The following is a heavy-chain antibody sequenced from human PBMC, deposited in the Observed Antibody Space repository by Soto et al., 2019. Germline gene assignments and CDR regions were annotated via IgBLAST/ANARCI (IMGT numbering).Heavy chain of an antibody. Sequence: EVQLVESGGGLVQPGGSLRLSCAASGFTFSSFWMSWVRQAPGKGLAWVANIKQDGSEKYYVDSVKGRFTISRDNAKNSLYLQLNSMRAEDTAVYYCARDEGYCSGGSCYLNDAFDIWGPGTMVTVSS. CDR1: GFTFSSFW. CDR3: ARDEGYCSGGSCYLNDAFDI. V-gene: IGHV3-7*01. CDR2: IKQDGSEK. J-gene: IGHJ3*02. D-gene: IGHD2-15*01.